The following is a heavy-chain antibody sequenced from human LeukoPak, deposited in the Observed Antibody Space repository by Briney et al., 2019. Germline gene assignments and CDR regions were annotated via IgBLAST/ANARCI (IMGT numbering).Heavy chain of an antibody. CDR1: GFTFSRYS. Sequence: GGSLRLSCAVSGFTFSRYSMNWVRQAPGKGLEWVSVISGGSSSTFYADSVKGRFTISRDNAKNSLYLQMDSLRAEDTAVYYCARDLRAVAGLFDPWGQGTLVTVSS. CDR2: ISGGSSST. CDR3: ARDLRAVAGLFDP. D-gene: IGHD6-19*01. J-gene: IGHJ5*02. V-gene: IGHV3-21*04.